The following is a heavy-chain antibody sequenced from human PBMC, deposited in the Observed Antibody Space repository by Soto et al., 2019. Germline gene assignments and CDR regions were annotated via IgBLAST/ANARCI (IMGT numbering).Heavy chain of an antibody. J-gene: IGHJ6*02. CDR3: AVWRGYYYGIDV. Sequence: QVQLVPSGAAVKKPGASVKVSCKASGYPFTNYDINWVRQATGQGLEWMGRMSPNTGHTDYTQKFRGGVTMTRNTAISRAYMELSGLRSDDTAVYYCAVWRGYYYGIDVWGQGTTVTVSS. CDR1: GYPFTNYD. CDR2: MSPNTGHT. D-gene: IGHD3-10*01. V-gene: IGHV1-8*01.